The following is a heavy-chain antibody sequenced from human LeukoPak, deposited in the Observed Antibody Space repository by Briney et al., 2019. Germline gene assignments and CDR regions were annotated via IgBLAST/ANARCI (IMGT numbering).Heavy chain of an antibody. V-gene: IGHV4-39*01. Sequence: PSETLSLTCTVSGGSISSSSYYWGWIRQPPGKGLEWIGSIYRGGTTHYNPSLKSRVTLSVDTSKNQFSLKLNSVTAADTAVYYCARAYDVLTGYSIWGQGTLVTVSS. J-gene: IGHJ4*02. CDR1: GGSISSSSYY. CDR2: IYRGGTT. CDR3: ARAYDVLTGYSI. D-gene: IGHD3-9*01.